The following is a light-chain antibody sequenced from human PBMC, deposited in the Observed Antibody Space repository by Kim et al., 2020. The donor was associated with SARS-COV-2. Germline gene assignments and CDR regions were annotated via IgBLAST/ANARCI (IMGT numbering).Light chain of an antibody. J-gene: IGKJ4*01. Sequence: TPGASATLSCRASQSVSSNLSWYQQKPGQAPRLLIHGASTRATGIPARFSGSGSGTQFTLTISSLQSEDFAVYYCHQYNNWPLTFGGGTKVDIK. V-gene: IGKV3-15*01. CDR1: QSVSSN. CDR2: GAS. CDR3: HQYNNWPLT.